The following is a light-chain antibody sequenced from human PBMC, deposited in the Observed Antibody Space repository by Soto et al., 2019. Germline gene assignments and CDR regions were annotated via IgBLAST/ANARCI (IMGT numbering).Light chain of an antibody. CDR2: EES. CDR3: QQYNSYAT. J-gene: IGKJ1*01. CDR1: QNVIRT. Sequence: DIQMTQSPSPLSASVGDRATITCLSSQNVIRTVAWYQQKPGKAPCLLIYEESRRESGVPSSFSGSGSGTDSTLTISSLQPEDFATYYCQQYNSYATLGQGTKVDIK. V-gene: IGKV1-5*01.